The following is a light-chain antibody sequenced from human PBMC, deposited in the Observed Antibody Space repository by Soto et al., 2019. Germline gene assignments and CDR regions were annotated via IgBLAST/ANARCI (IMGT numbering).Light chain of an antibody. CDR3: QQRSNWPPTWT. V-gene: IGKV3-11*01. J-gene: IGKJ1*01. CDR2: DAS. CDR1: QSVGSY. Sequence: IVLTQSPATLSLSPGERATLSCRASQSVGSYLAWYQHKPGQPPRLLIYDASNRATGIPARFSGSGSGTDFTLTISSLEPEDFAVYYCQQRSNWPPTWTF.